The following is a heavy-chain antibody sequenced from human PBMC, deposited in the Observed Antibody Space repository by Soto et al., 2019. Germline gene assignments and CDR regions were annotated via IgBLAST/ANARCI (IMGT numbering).Heavy chain of an antibody. CDR3: TRGSRVVVVAATPFDY. CDR1: GFTFGDYA. CDR2: IRSKAYGGTT. J-gene: IGHJ4*02. D-gene: IGHD2-15*01. Sequence: GGSLRLSCTASGFTFGDYAMSWVRQAPGKGLEWVGFIRSKAYGGTTEYAASVKGRFTISRDDSKSIAYLQMNSLKTEDTAVYYCTRGSRVVVVAATPFDYWGQGTLVTVSS. V-gene: IGHV3-49*04.